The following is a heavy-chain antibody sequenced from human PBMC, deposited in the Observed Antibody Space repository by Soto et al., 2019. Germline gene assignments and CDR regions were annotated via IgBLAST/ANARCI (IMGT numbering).Heavy chain of an antibody. V-gene: IGHV5-51*01. Sequence: GESLKISCKGSGYSFTSYWIGWVRQMPGKGLEWMGIIYPGDSDTRYSPSFQGQVTISADKSISTAYLQWSSLKASDTAMYYCARRYCTNGVCYFGWFDPWGQGTLVTVSS. CDR1: GYSFTSYW. J-gene: IGHJ5*02. CDR3: ARRYCTNGVCYFGWFDP. CDR2: IYPGDSDT. D-gene: IGHD2-8*01.